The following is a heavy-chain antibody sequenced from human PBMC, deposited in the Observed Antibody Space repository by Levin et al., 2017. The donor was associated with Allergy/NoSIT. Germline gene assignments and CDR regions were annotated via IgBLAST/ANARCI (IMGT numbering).Heavy chain of an antibody. CDR1: GFTVSSNY. J-gene: IGHJ4*02. Sequence: HPGGSLRLSCAASGFTVSSNYMSWVRQAPGKGLEWVSVIYSGGSTYYADSVKGRFTISRDNSKNTLYLQMNSLRAEDTAVYYCARRGYSGYDYYFDYWGQGTLVTVSS. CDR2: IYSGGST. V-gene: IGHV3-66*04. D-gene: IGHD5-12*01. CDR3: ARRGYSGYDYYFDY.